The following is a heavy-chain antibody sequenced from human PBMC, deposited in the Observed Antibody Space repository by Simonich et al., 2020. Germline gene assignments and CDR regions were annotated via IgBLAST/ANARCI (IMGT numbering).Heavy chain of an antibody. V-gene: IGHV1-3*01. CDR1: GYTFTSYA. Sequence: QVQLVQSGAEVKKPGASVKVSCKASGYTFTSYARHWVRQAPGKRLEWMVWNNDGNGNTKYSQKFQGRVTITRDTSASTAYMELSSLRSEDTAVYYCARNQEGLYYFDYWGQGTLVTVSS. CDR3: ARNQEGLYYFDY. CDR2: NNDGNGNT. J-gene: IGHJ4*02.